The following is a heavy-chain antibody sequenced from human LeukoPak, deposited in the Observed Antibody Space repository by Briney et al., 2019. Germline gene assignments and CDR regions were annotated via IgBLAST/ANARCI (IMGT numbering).Heavy chain of an antibody. Sequence: SEKVSCKASGGTFSSYAISWVRQAPGQGLEWMGGIIPIFGTANYAQKFQGRVTITTDESTSTAYMELSSLRSEDTAVYYCARGPRNVDYYDSSGLWDWGQGTLVTVSS. CDR3: ARGPRNVDYYDSSGLWD. V-gene: IGHV1-69*05. J-gene: IGHJ4*02. D-gene: IGHD3-22*01. CDR2: IIPIFGTA. CDR1: GGTFSSYA.